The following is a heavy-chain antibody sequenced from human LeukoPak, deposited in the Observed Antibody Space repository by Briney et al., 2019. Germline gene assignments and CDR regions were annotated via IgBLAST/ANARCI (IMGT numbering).Heavy chain of an antibody. J-gene: IGHJ4*02. CDR2: VSSGGNT. V-gene: IGHV3-23*01. CDR3: AKNQWELLY. Sequence: PGGSLRLSCVASGFTFSTYGMRWVRQTPEKGLEWVSGVSSGGNTYYADSVKGRFTISRDNSKNTLFLQMNSLRAEDTAVYYCAKNQWELLYWGQGSLVTVSS. D-gene: IGHD1-26*01. CDR1: GFTFSTYG.